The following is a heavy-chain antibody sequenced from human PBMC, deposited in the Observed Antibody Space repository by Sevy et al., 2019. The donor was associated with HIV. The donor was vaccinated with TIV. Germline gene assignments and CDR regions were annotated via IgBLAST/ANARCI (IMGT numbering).Heavy chain of an antibody. CDR2: IRSKAYGGTT. CDR1: GFTFGDYA. CDR3: TRVGRFLDKGDAFDI. Sequence: GGSLRLSCTASGFTFGDYAMSWVRQAPGKGLEWVGFIRSKAYGGTTEYAASVKGRFTISRDDSKSTAYLQMNSLKTEDTAVYYCTRVGRFLDKGDAFDIWGQGTMVTVSS. V-gene: IGHV3-49*04. D-gene: IGHD3-3*01. J-gene: IGHJ3*02.